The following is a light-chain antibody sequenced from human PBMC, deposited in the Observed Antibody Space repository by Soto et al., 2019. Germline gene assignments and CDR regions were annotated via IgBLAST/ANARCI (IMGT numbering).Light chain of an antibody. V-gene: IGKV2D-29*02. CDR1: QSLLHITGETV. Sequence: EIVMTQAPDSLSVTPVQRTNISCESSQSLLHITGETVLFRYRRKPGQSPELLIYEVSTRVSGVPDSFSGIGSGTDFIRESSWVGTNNVHIYSGIRIKHYRLTCGQGTRREIK. CDR3: IRIKHYRLT. J-gene: IGKJ5*01. CDR2: EVS.